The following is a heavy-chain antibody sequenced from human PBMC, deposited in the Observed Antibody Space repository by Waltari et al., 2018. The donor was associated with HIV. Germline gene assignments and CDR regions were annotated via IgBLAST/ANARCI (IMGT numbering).Heavy chain of an antibody. CDR2: IIPILGIA. D-gene: IGHD3-16*01. Sequence: QVQLVQSGAEVKKPGSSVKVSCKASGGTFSSYAISWVRQAPGQGLEWMGRIIPILGIANYAQKFQGRVTITADKSTSTAYMELSSLRSEDTAVYYCAGPLGAANAPANWGQGTLVTVSS. V-gene: IGHV1-69*04. J-gene: IGHJ4*02. CDR1: GGTFSSYA. CDR3: AGPLGAANAPAN.